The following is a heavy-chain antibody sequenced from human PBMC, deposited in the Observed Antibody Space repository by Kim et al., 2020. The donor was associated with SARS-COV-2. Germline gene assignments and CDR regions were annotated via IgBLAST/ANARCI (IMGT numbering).Heavy chain of an antibody. CDR2: IYYSGST. CDR3: ARDRASYGYFDY. D-gene: IGHD5-18*01. V-gene: IGHV4-61*01. CDR1: GGSVSSGSYY. J-gene: IGHJ4*02. Sequence: SETLSLTCTVSGGSVSSGSYYWSWIRQPPGKGLEWIGYIYYSGSTNYNPSLKSRVTISVDTSKNQFSLKLSSVTAVDTAVYYCARDRASYGYFDYWGQGT.